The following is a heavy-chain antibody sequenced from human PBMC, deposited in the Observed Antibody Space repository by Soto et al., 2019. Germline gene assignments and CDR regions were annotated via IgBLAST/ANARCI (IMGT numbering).Heavy chain of an antibody. CDR2: IYHSGTP. V-gene: IGHV4-4*02. CDR1: GGSIRTPDW. D-gene: IGHD5-12*01. J-gene: IGHJ5*02. Sequence: ASETLSLTCTVSGGSIRTPDWWSWVRQTPEKGLEWIGEIYHSGTPNYNPSLKSRVSMSVDKSNNQFSLKMYSVTAADTAVYYCTRVTSVLGSEGANVGSWFDPWGQGTMVTVSS. CDR3: TRVTSVLGSEGANVGSWFDP.